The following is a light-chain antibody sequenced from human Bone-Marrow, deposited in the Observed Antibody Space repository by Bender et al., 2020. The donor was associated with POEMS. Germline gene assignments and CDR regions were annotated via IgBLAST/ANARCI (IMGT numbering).Light chain of an antibody. V-gene: IGLV2-14*01. CDR1: SSDIGGYKY. J-gene: IGLJ3*02. CDR2: EVS. Sequence: QSALTQPASVSGSPGQSITISCTGTSSDIGGYKYVSWYQQNAGKAPKLLIYEVSNRPSGVSNRFSGSKSGNTASLTISGLQAEDEADYYCSSYTSRSTPVFGGGTKVTVI. CDR3: SSYTSRSTPV.